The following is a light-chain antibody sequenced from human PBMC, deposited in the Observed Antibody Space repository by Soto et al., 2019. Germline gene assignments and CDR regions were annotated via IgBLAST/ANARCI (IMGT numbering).Light chain of an antibody. Sequence: DIVMTQSPDSLAVSLGERATINCKSSQSVLYSSNNKKYLAWYQQKPGQPPKLLIYWASTRESGVPDRFSGSGSGTDFTLNISSLQAEDEAVYYCQQYYSPPYTFGQGTKLEIK. V-gene: IGKV4-1*01. CDR2: WAS. CDR3: QQYYSPPYT. J-gene: IGKJ2*01. CDR1: QSVLYSSNNKKY.